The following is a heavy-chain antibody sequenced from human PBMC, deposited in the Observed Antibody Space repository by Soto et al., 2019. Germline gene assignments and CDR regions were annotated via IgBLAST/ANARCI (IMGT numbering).Heavy chain of an antibody. V-gene: IGHV1-2*04. Sequence: GASVKVSCKASGYTFTGYYMHWVRQAPGQGLEWMGWINPNSGGTDYAQKFQGWVTMTRDTSISTAYMELSRLRSDDTAVYYCARSPGIVVVGMDVWGQGTTVTVSS. J-gene: IGHJ6*02. D-gene: IGHD3-22*01. CDR1: GYTFTGYY. CDR2: INPNSGGT. CDR3: ARSPGIVVVGMDV.